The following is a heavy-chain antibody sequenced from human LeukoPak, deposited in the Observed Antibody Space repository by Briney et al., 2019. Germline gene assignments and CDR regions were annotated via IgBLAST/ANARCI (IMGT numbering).Heavy chain of an antibody. V-gene: IGHV1-2*02. D-gene: IGHD5-12*01. CDR2: INPNNGGT. CDR1: GYTFTGYY. CDR3: ARDLGGYSGYRASCDY. Sequence: ASVKVSCKTSGYTFTGYYLHLVRQAPGQGLEWMGWINPNNGGTNYAQKFQGRVTMTRDTSISAAYMELTRLRSDDTAVYYCARDLGGYSGYRASCDYWGQGTLVTVSS. J-gene: IGHJ4*02.